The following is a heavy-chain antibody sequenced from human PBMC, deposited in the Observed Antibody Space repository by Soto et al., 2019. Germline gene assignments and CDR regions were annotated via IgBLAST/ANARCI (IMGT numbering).Heavy chain of an antibody. Sequence: ASVKVSCKASGYTFTSYGISWVRQAPGQGLEWMGWISAYNGNTNYAQKLQGRVTMTTDTSTSTAYMELRSLRSDDTAVYYCARDPDCSGGSCYSENYSYYGMDVWGQGTTVTVSS. J-gene: IGHJ6*02. CDR3: ARDPDCSGGSCYSENYSYYGMDV. V-gene: IGHV1-18*01. D-gene: IGHD2-15*01. CDR1: GYTFTSYG. CDR2: ISAYNGNT.